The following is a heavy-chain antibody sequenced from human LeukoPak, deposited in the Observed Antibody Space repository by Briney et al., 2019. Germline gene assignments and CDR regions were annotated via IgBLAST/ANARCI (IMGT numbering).Heavy chain of an antibody. Sequence: SVKVSCKASRGTFSSYAISWVRQAPGQGLEWMGGIIPIFGTANYAQKFQGRVTITTDESTSTAYMELSSLRSEDTAVYYCARVSSGRSAHYDFWSGPTYYYYYYYMDVWGKGTTVTVSS. J-gene: IGHJ6*03. V-gene: IGHV1-69*05. CDR2: IIPIFGTA. CDR1: RGTFSSYA. D-gene: IGHD3-3*01. CDR3: ARVSSGRSAHYDFWSGPTYYYYYYYMDV.